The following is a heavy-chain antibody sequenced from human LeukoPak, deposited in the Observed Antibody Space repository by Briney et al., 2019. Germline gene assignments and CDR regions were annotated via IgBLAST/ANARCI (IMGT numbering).Heavy chain of an antibody. CDR2: IDYSGST. J-gene: IGHJ6*03. V-gene: IGHV4-61*08. CDR3: ARDGSSSDSYYYYMDV. D-gene: IGHD6-6*01. Sequence: PSETQSLTCAVSGGSVSGGGYYWNWIRQPPGKGLEWIGYIDYSGSTTYNPSLKSRVTISVDTSKNQFSLRLSSMTAADTAVYYCARDGSSSDSYYYYMDVWGKGTAVTVSS. CDR1: GGSVSGGGYY.